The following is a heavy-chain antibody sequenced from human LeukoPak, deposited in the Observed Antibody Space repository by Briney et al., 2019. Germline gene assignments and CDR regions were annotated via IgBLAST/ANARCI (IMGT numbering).Heavy chain of an antibody. CDR2: ISSSSSYI. V-gene: IGHV3-21*01. Sequence: PGGSLRLSCAASGFTFSSYSMTWVRQAPGKGLEWVSSISSSSSYIYYADSVKGRFTISRDNAKNSLYLQMNSLRAEDTAVYYCARVCSSSSYYYGMDVWGQGTTVTVSS. J-gene: IGHJ6*02. D-gene: IGHD6-6*01. CDR3: ARVCSSSSYYYGMDV. CDR1: GFTFSSYS.